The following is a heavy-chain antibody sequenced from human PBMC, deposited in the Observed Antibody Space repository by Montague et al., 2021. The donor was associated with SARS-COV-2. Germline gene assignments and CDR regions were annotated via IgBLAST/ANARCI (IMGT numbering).Heavy chain of an antibody. CDR3: AGKVLTVPADY. CDR2: ISYGGIA. D-gene: IGHD4-11*01. CDR1: GVSITTTNC. J-gene: IGHJ4*02. Sequence: SETLSLTCAVSGVSITTTNCWSLVRQPPGKGLGWIGEISYGGIATYNPSLQSRATISMDRSTNLFSLKLSSVTAADTAIFYCAGKVLTVPADYWGQGTLVTVS. V-gene: IGHV4-4*02.